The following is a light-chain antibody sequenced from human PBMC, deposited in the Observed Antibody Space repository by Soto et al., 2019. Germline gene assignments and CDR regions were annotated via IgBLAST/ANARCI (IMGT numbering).Light chain of an antibody. Sequence: DIQMTQSPSTLSASVGDRVTITCRASQSISSWLAWYLQKPGKAPKLLIYKASSLESGVPSRFSGSRSGTEFTLSISSLQPADLATYYCQQFNSFYSFGQGTKLEIK. CDR2: KAS. CDR3: QQFNSFYS. J-gene: IGKJ2*01. V-gene: IGKV1-5*03. CDR1: QSISSW.